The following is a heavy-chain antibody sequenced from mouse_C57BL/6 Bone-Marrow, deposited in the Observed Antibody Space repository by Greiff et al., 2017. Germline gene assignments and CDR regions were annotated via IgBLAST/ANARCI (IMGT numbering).Heavy chain of an antibody. D-gene: IGHD2-4*01. CDR1: GYTFTSYW. J-gene: IGHJ2*01. Sequence: QVQLKQSGAELVLPGASVKLSCTASGYTFTSYWMHWVKQRPGQGLEWIGEIDPSACYTNYNHKFKGKSTLTVDKSSSTAYMQLSSLTSEDSAVDYCERDKDDDGGDYFDYWGQGTTLTVSS. V-gene: IGHV1-69*01. CDR2: IDPSACYT. CDR3: ERDKDDDGGDYFDY.